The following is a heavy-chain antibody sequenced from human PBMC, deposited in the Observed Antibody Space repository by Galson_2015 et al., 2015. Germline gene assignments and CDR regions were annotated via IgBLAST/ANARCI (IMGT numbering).Heavy chain of an antibody. CDR2: TFYRSRWYN. J-gene: IGHJ4*02. V-gene: IGHV6-1*01. Sequence: CAISGDSVSRDSASWNWFRQSPSRGFEWLGKTFYRSRWYNDYTPSVKSRIIINTDTSENQFSLHLNSVTPEDTAVYYCARLVGNGIIDYWGQGTLVTVSS. D-gene: IGHD2-8*01. CDR1: GDSVSRDSAS. CDR3: ARLVGNGIIDY.